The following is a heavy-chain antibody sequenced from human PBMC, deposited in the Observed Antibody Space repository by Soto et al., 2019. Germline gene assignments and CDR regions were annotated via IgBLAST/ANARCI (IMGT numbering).Heavy chain of an antibody. J-gene: IGHJ3*02. Sequence: SETLSLTCAVYAGSFSHYYWNWIRQSPGKGLEWIGKIKHSGSSNYNPSLRSRVSISVDMSKNQFSLRLTSVTAADTAVYYCETGGTSARQVAIDIWGQGTMVTVSS. D-gene: IGHD2-2*01. CDR2: IKHSGSS. CDR1: AGSFSHYY. V-gene: IGHV4-34*01. CDR3: ETGGTSARQVAIDI.